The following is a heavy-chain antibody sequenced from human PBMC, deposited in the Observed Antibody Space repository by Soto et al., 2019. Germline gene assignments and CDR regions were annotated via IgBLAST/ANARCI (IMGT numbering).Heavy chain of an antibody. CDR1: GYTFTSYG. CDR2: ISAYNGNT. Sequence: QVQLVQSGAEVKKPGASVKVSCKASGYTFTSYGITWVRQAPGQGLEWMGWISAYNGNTNYAQKLQGRVTMTTDTPASAAYMELRSLRSDDTAVYYCARILRAVTPNWFDPWGQGTLVTVSS. CDR3: ARILRAVTPNWFDP. D-gene: IGHD4-17*01. J-gene: IGHJ5*02. V-gene: IGHV1-18*01.